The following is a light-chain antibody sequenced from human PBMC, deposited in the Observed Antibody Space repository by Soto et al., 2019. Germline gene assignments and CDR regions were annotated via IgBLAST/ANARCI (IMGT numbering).Light chain of an antibody. CDR1: SSDVGGYNY. V-gene: IGLV2-14*01. Sequence: QSALTQPASVSGSPGQSITISCTGTSSDVGGYNYVSCYQQHPGKAPKLMIYEVSNRPSGLSNRFSGSKSGNTASLTISGLQAEDEADYYCSSYTSGSTLVVFGGGTKVTVL. J-gene: IGLJ3*02. CDR2: EVS. CDR3: SSYTSGSTLVV.